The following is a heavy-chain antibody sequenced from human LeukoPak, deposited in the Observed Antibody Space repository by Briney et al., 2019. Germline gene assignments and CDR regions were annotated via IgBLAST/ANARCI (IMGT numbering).Heavy chain of an antibody. D-gene: IGHD7-27*01. CDR3: ASRKLGNDY. J-gene: IGHJ4*02. Sequence: SETLSLTCSVSGGSISSSSYCWGWIRQPPGKGLEWIGSIYYSGNTYYNASLKSRVTISVDMSKSQFSLKLSSVTAADTAVYYCASRKLGNDYWGQGTLVTVSS. V-gene: IGHV4-39*07. CDR2: IYYSGNT. CDR1: GGSISSSSYC.